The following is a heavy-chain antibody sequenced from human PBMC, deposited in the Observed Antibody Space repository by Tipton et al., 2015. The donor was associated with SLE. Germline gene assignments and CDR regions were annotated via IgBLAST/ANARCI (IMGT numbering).Heavy chain of an antibody. D-gene: IGHD6-6*01. J-gene: IGHJ4*02. V-gene: IGHV4-38-2*02. CDR3: AREGGIAARRRGFEY. CDR1: GYSISSGYY. CDR2: TYHSGSA. Sequence: TLSLTCAVSGYSISSGYYWGWVRQPPGKGLEWIGSTYHSGSAYYNPSLKSRVTISVDTAKNQFSLKLSSVTAADTAVYYCAREGGIAARRRGFEYWGQGTLVTVSS.